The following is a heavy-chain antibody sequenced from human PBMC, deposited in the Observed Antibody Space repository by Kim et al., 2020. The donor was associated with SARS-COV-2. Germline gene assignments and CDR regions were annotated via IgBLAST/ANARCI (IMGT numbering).Heavy chain of an antibody. D-gene: IGHD5-18*01. CDR3: AGDTAMGYYYYGMDV. V-gene: IGHV3-23*01. Sequence: SVKGRCTISRDNSKNTLDRQMSSLRAEDTAVYYCAGDTAMGYYYYGMDVWGQGTTVTVSS. J-gene: IGHJ6*02.